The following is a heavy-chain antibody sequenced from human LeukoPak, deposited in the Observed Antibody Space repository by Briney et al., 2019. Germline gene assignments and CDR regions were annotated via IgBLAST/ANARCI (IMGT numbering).Heavy chain of an antibody. V-gene: IGHV5-51*01. CDR2: IYPGDSDT. Sequence: GGSLQISCKGSGYYFTSYWIGGVRQMPGKGLEGMGIIYPGDSDTRYSPSFQGQVTISPDKSISTAYLQWSSLKASDTAMYYCARQYDSSGYYFPSWGQGTLVTVSS. CDR1: GYYFTSYW. J-gene: IGHJ4*02. D-gene: IGHD3-22*01. CDR3: ARQYDSSGYYFPS.